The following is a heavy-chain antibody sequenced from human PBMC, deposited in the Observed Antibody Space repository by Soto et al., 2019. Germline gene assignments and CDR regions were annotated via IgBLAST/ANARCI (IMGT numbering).Heavy chain of an antibody. CDR1: GGTFSSYA. Sequence: SVKVSCKASGGTFSSYAISWVRQAPGQGLEWMGGIIPIFGTANYAQKFQGRVTITADESTSTAYMELSSLRSEDTAVYYCARGGVAAAGTDRFDYWGQGTLVTVSS. CDR2: IIPIFGTA. CDR3: ARGGVAAAGTDRFDY. D-gene: IGHD6-13*01. J-gene: IGHJ4*02. V-gene: IGHV1-69*13.